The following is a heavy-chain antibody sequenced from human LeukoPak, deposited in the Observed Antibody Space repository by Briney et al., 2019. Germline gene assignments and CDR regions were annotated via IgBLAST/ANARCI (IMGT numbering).Heavy chain of an antibody. CDR1: GFTFSHYA. V-gene: IGHV3-21*03. Sequence: GGSLRLSCATSGFTFSHYAMNWVRQPPGRGLEWVASITSSSSYIYYADSLKGRFTISRDNAKNSLYLQMNGLRAEDTAVYYCARSGRYSDTIAIFYFDDWGQGALVTVSS. CDR3: ARSGRYSDTIAIFYFDD. D-gene: IGHD2-21*01. CDR2: ITSSSSYI. J-gene: IGHJ4*02.